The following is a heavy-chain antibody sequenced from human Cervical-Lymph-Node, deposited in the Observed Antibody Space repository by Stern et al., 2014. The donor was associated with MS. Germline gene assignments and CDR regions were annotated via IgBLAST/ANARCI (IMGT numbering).Heavy chain of an antibody. D-gene: IGHD3-22*01. Sequence: EVQLVESGAEVKKPGESLKISCKTSGYSFSHFWIGWVRQMPGKGLEWVGSIYPADSDTTYSPSFQGQVTISADVSISTAYLQWSSLKASDTAMYYCVRRRDSDSYDTFDIWGQGTMLTVSS. V-gene: IGHV5-51*01. CDR3: VRRRDSDSYDTFDI. CDR2: IYPADSDT. J-gene: IGHJ3*02. CDR1: GYSFSHFW.